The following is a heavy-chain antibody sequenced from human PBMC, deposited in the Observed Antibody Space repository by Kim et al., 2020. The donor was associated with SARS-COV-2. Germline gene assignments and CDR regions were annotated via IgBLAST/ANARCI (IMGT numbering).Heavy chain of an antibody. CDR2: IYYSGST. CDR1: GGSISSYY. V-gene: IGHV4-59*13. Sequence: SETLSLTCTVSGGSISSYYWSWIRQPPGKGLEWIGYIYYSGSTNYNPSLKSRVTISVDTSKNQFSLKLSSVTAADPAAYYCARGYGGGMDWFDPWGQGT. CDR3: ARGYGGGMDWFDP. D-gene: IGHD3-16*01. J-gene: IGHJ5*02.